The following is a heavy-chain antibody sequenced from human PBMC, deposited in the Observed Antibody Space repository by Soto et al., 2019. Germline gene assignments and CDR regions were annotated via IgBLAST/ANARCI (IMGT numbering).Heavy chain of an antibody. CDR3: ARDSPSVITMIVVYSDGMDV. CDR1: GFTFSSYG. J-gene: IGHJ6*02. CDR2: IWYDGSNK. Sequence: GGSLRLSCAASGFTFSSYGMHWVRQAPGKGLEWVAVIWYDGSNKYYADSVKGRFTISRDNAKNSLYLQMNSLRAEDTAVYYCARDSPSVITMIVVYSDGMDVWGQGTTVTVSS. D-gene: IGHD3-22*01. V-gene: IGHV3-33*01.